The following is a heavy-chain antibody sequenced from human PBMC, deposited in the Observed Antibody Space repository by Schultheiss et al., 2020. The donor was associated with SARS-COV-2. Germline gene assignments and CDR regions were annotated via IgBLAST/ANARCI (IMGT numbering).Heavy chain of an antibody. D-gene: IGHD3-10*01. V-gene: IGHV4-4*02. Sequence: SCAVSGGSISSSNWWSWVRQPPGKGLEWIGEIYHSGSTNYNPSLKSRVTISVDKSKNQFSLKLSSVTAADTAVYYCARDRNYYGSGSSVFDYWGQGTLVTVSS. CDR3: ARDRNYYGSGSSVFDY. J-gene: IGHJ4*02. CDR1: GGSISSSNW. CDR2: IYHSGST.